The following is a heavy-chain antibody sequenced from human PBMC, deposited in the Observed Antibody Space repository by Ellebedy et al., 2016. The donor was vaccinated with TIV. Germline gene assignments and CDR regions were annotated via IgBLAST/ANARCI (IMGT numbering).Heavy chain of an antibody. CDR1: GYTLTELS. Sequence: ASVKVSCKVSGYTLTELSMHWVRQAPGKGLEWMGGFDPEDGETIYAQKFQGRVTMTEDTSTDTAYMELSSLRSEDTAVYYCATEKSLGDYTADYYYYGMDVWGQGTTVTVSS. CDR2: FDPEDGET. J-gene: IGHJ6*02. CDR3: ATEKSLGDYTADYYYYGMDV. V-gene: IGHV1-24*01. D-gene: IGHD4-17*01.